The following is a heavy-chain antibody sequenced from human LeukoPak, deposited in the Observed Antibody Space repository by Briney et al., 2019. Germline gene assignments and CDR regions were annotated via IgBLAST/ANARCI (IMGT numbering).Heavy chain of an antibody. V-gene: IGHV4-61*02. Sequence: SETLSLTCTVSGDSISSGSYYWSWIRQPAGKGLEWIGRIYTSGSTNYNPSLKSRVTMSVDTSKNQFSLKLSSVTAADTAVYYCARASGGYIFDIWGQGTMVTVSS. J-gene: IGHJ3*02. CDR2: IYTSGST. CDR3: ARASGGYIFDI. CDR1: GDSISSGSYY. D-gene: IGHD1-26*01.